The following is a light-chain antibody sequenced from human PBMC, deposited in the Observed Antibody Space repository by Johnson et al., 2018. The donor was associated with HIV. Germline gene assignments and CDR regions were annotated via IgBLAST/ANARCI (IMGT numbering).Light chain of an antibody. V-gene: IGLV1-51*01. CDR1: SSNIGNNY. CDR3: GTWDSRLSVYG. CDR2: DNH. Sequence: HSVLTQPPSVSAAPGQKVNISCSGSSSNIGNNYVSWYQQLPGTAPKVLIYDNHKRPSGIPDRVSGSKSGTSATLGITGLQTGDEADYYCGTWDSRLSVYGFGTGTKVTVL. J-gene: IGLJ1*01.